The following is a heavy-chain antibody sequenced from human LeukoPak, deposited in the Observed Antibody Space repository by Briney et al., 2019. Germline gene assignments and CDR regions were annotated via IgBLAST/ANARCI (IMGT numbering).Heavy chain of an antibody. CDR3: AKRPLAMVRGVIDY. CDR2: ISGSGGST. D-gene: IGHD3-10*01. CDR1: GFTFSSYA. V-gene: IGHV3-23*01. J-gene: IGHJ4*02. Sequence: GGSLRLSCAASGFTFSSYAMSWVRQAPGKGLEWVSAISGSGGSTYYADSVKGRFTISRDNSKSTLYLQMNRLRAEDTAVYYCAKRPLAMVRGVIDYWGQGTLVTVSP.